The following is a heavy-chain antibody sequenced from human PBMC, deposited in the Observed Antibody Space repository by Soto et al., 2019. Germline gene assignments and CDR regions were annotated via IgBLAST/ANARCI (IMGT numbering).Heavy chain of an antibody. CDR2: VYYSGRT. V-gene: IGHV4-61*01. CDR1: GGSVSSGNYY. D-gene: IGHD2-2*01. J-gene: IGHJ5*02. CDR3: ARDTVVVPALFDP. Sequence: SETVSLTCTVSGGSVSSGNYYWSWIRQPPGKGLEWIGSVYYSGRTKYNPSLKRRVTISVDTSRNQFSLKVNSVTAADTAVYYCARDTVVVPALFDPWGQGTLVTVSS.